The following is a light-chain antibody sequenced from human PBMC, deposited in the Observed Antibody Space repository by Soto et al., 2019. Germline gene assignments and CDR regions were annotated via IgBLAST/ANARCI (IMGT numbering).Light chain of an antibody. Sequence: QSVLTQPPSASGTPGQRVTISCSGSSSNIGSGVVNWYQQLPGTAPKLLIYSNTQRPSGVPDLFSGSKSGTSASLAISGLQSEDEADYYCAAWDDSLNGPVFGTGTKVTVL. CDR1: SSNIGSGV. J-gene: IGLJ1*01. V-gene: IGLV1-44*01. CDR3: AAWDDSLNGPV. CDR2: SNT.